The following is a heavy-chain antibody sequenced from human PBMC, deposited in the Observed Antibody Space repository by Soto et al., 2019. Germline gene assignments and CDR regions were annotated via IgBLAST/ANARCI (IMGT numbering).Heavy chain of an antibody. D-gene: IGHD1-26*01. CDR1: GGSFSGYY. V-gene: IGHV4-34*01. CDR2: INHSGST. CDR3: ARAKGWELPDAFDI. J-gene: IGHJ3*02. Sequence: ASETLSLTCAVYGGSFSGYYWSWIRQPPGKGLEWIGEINHSGSTNYNPSLKSRVTISVDTSKNQFSLKLSSVTAADTAVYYCARAKGWELPDAFDIWGQGTMVTVSS.